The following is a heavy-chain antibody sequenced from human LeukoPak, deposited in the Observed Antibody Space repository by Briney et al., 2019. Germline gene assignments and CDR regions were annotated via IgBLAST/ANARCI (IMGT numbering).Heavy chain of an antibody. V-gene: IGHV3-49*03. J-gene: IGHJ4*02. CDR1: GFTFGDYA. CDR2: IRSKAYGGTT. CDR3: VKSPWYHGSGSYSGTIH. Sequence: GGSLRLSCTASGFTFGDYAMSWFRQAPGKGLEWVGFIRSKAYGGTTEYAASVKGRFTISRDDSKNTVHLQMNSLRAEDTAVYYCVKSPWYHGSGSYSGTIHWGQGTLVTVSS. D-gene: IGHD3-10*01.